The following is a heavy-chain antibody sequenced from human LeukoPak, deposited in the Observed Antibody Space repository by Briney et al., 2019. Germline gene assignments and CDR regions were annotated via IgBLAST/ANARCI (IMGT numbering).Heavy chain of an antibody. V-gene: IGHV4-34*01. J-gene: IGHJ3*02. CDR1: GGSFSGYY. Sequence: PSETLSLTCAVYGGSFSGYYWSWIRQPPGKGLEWIGSIYYSGSTYYNPSLKSRVTISVDTSKNQFSLKLSSVTAADTAVYYCARGLSGSKGASAFDIWGQGTMVTVSS. D-gene: IGHD1-26*01. CDR3: ARGLSGSKGASAFDI. CDR2: IYYSGST.